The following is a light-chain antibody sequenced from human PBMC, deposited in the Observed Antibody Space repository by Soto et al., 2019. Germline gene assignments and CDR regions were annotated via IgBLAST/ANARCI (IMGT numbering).Light chain of an antibody. CDR2: DAS. CDR3: QQYNSYWT. CDR1: QRISSW. V-gene: IGKV1-5*01. J-gene: IGKJ1*01. Sequence: DIQMTQSPSTLSASVGDRVTITCRASQRISSWLAWYQQKPGKVPKLLIYDASSLESGVPSRFSGSGSGTEFTLTISSLQPDDFATYYCQQYNSYWTFGQGTKVDI.